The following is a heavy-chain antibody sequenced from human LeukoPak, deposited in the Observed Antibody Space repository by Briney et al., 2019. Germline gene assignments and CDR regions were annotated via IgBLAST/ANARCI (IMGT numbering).Heavy chain of an antibody. D-gene: IGHD7-27*01. V-gene: IGHV3-30*04. CDR3: AGISGAPFDY. CDR1: GFNFGGYS. J-gene: IGHJ4*02. Sequence: GGSLRLSCVASGFNFGGYSMGWVRQAPGRGLEWVAVISYDGSNKYYADSVKGRFTISRDNSKNTLYLQMNSLRAEDTAVYYCAGISGAPFDYWGQGTLVTVSS. CDR2: ISYDGSNK.